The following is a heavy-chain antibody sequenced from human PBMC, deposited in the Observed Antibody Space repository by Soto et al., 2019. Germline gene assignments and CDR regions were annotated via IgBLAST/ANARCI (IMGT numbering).Heavy chain of an antibody. CDR3: AHSRNLIPEDGQVGDFDY. J-gene: IGHJ4*02. CDR1: GFSLNTDGEG. Sequence: QITLKESGPTQVKPTQTLTLTCSFSGFSLNTDGEGVGWVRQPPGEALEWLALIYWDDDERYSPSLSTRLTITKDPSKNQVVLIMTIMDPVDTATYYCAHSRNLIPEDGQVGDFDYWGQGTLVTVSS. D-gene: IGHD3-16*01. V-gene: IGHV2-5*02. CDR2: IYWDDDE.